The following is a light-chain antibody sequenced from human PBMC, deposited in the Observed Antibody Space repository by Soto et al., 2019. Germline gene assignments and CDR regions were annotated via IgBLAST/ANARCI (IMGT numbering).Light chain of an antibody. J-gene: IGLJ2*01. Sequence: QSVLTQPPSASGSPGQSVTISCTGTTSDVGGYNYVSWYQQHPGKAPKLLVYDVDKRPSGVPDRFSGSKSGNTASLTVSGHQAEDEADYYCSSYVGSNFHVLFGGGTKLTVL. CDR1: TSDVGGYNY. CDR2: DVD. CDR3: SSYVGSNFHVL. V-gene: IGLV2-8*01.